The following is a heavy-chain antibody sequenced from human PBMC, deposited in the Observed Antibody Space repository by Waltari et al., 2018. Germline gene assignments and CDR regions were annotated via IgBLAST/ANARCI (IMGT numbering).Heavy chain of an antibody. CDR3: AREPLISMVRGAIYGMDV. J-gene: IGHJ6*02. D-gene: IGHD3-10*01. Sequence: QVQLQESGPGLVKPSQTLSLTCTVSGGSISSGSYYWSWIRQPAGKGLEWIGRIYTSGSTNYNPSLKSRGTISEDTSKNQFSLKLSSVTAADTAVYYCAREPLISMVRGAIYGMDVWGQGTTVTVSS. V-gene: IGHV4-61*02. CDR1: GGSISSGSYY. CDR2: IYTSGST.